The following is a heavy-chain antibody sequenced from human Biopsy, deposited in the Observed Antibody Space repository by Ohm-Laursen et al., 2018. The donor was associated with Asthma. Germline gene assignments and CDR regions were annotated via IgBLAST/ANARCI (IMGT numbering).Heavy chain of an antibody. D-gene: IGHD3-10*01. J-gene: IGHJ6*02. CDR2: ISYDGSNK. Sequence: LSLTCAASGFTFSSFGMHWVRQAPGKGLEWVACISYDGSNKYYADSVKGRSTISRDNAKNSLYLQMNSLGPEDTAVYYCARDMGAGPNQPPSGSGSSHLYGMDVWGQGTTVTVSS. CDR3: ARDMGAGPNQPPSGSGSSHLYGMDV. V-gene: IGHV3-30*03. CDR1: GFTFSSFG.